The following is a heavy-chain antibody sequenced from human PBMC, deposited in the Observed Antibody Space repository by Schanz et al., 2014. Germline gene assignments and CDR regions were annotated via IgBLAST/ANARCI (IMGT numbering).Heavy chain of an antibody. Sequence: QVQLQQWGAGLLKPSETLSLTCAVYGGSLSGYFWSWIRQPPGKGLEWIGYIYDGGSTYYNPSLKSRVTISVDTSKNQFSLRLSSVTAADTAVYYCARARSWPDYWGQGILVPVSA. CDR2: IYDGGST. V-gene: IGHV4-34*01. D-gene: IGHD6-13*01. CDR1: GGSLSGYF. J-gene: IGHJ4*02. CDR3: ARARSWPDY.